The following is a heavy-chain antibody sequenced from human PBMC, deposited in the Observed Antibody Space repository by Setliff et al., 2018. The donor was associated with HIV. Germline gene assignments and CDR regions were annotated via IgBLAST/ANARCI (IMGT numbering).Heavy chain of an antibody. D-gene: IGHD4-17*01. Sequence: ASVKVSCKASGYTFTGYDIYWVRQATGQGLEWMGWVNPNSGNTGYAQKFQGRVTMTRDTSISTAYMELRKLRSEDTAVYYCARGGDYLGIPSYYYYYLAVWGKGTTVTVSS. V-gene: IGHV1-8*02. CDR1: GYTFTGYD. J-gene: IGHJ6*03. CDR2: VNPNSGNT. CDR3: ARGGDYLGIPSYYYYYLAV.